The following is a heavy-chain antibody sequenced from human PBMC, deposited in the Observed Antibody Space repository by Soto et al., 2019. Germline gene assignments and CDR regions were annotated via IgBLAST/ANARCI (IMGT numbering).Heavy chain of an antibody. CDR1: GDSVSSSSAT. CDR3: VRTAYRIGNLI. V-gene: IGHV6-1*01. CDR2: TYNSSKWYN. J-gene: IGHJ3*02. Sequence: SQTLSLTCAISGDSVSSSSATWNWLRQSPSRGFEWLGRTYNSSKWYNDYAVSVRSRITFNPDTSKNQFSLHLNSLTPEDTAVYYCVRTAYRIGNLIWGQGTMVTVSS. D-gene: IGHD6-19*01.